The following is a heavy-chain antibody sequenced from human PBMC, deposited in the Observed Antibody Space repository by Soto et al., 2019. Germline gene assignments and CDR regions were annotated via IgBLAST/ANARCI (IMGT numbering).Heavy chain of an antibody. CDR3: VRQYFDFWTDYPDFDY. J-gene: IGHJ4*01. CDR2: ISPNSGRA. CDR1: GYTVAKYE. D-gene: IGHD3-3*01. Sequence: GASVKVAGKGSGYTVAKYEISWGRQAPGQGLQWLGLISPNSGRASYSESFQGRVTMSTDTPTTTAYLELRSLRSDDTAVHYCVRQYFDFWTDYPDFDYWG. V-gene: IGHV1-18*04.